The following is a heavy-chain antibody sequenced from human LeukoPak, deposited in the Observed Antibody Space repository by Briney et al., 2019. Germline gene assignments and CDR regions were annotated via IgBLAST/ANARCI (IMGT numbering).Heavy chain of an antibody. V-gene: IGHV1-8*01. CDR1: GYTFTSYD. CDR3: ARGLGYCSGGSCAGADP. J-gene: IGHJ5*02. Sequence: GASVKVSCKASGYTFTSYDINWVRQATGQGLEWMGWMNPNSGNTGYAQKFQGRVTMTRNTSISTAYMELSSLRSEDTAVYYCARGLGYCSGGSCAGADPWGQGTLVTVSS. CDR2: MNPNSGNT. D-gene: IGHD2-15*01.